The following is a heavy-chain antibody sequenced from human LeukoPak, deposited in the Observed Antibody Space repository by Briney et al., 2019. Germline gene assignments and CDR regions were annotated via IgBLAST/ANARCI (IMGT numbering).Heavy chain of an antibody. J-gene: IGHJ4*02. CDR2: IYYSGST. Sequence: SETLSLTCTVSGGSISSYYWSWIRQPPGKGLEWIGYIYYSGSTNYNPSLKSRVTISVDTSKNQFSLKLSSVTAADTAVYYCARAYGSGSHGYFDYWGQGTLVTVSS. D-gene: IGHD3-10*01. CDR3: ARAYGSGSHGYFDY. CDR1: GGSISSYY. V-gene: IGHV4-59*01.